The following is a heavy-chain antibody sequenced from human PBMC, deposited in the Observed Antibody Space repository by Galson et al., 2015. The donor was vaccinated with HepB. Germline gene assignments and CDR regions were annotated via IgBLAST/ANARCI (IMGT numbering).Heavy chain of an antibody. CDR1: GFTFSAYS. J-gene: IGHJ4*02. V-gene: IGHV3-48*01. CDR2: IGSSSETI. CDR3: ARHEYGGNSPDY. D-gene: IGHD4-23*01. Sequence: SLRLSCAASGFTFSAYSMNWVRQAPGKGLAWISYIGSSSETIYYADSVKGRFTISRDNAKNSLYLQMSSLRADDTAVYYCARHEYGGNSPDYWGQGTLVSVSS.